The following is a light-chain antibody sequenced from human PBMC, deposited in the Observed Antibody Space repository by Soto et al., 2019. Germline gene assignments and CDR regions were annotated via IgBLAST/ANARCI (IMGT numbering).Light chain of an antibody. CDR2: GNS. CDR1: SSNIGAGYD. V-gene: IGLV1-40*01. CDR3: QSYDSRLSGSV. J-gene: IGLJ2*01. Sequence: QSVLTQPPSVSGAPGQRVTISCTGSSSNIGAGYDVHWYQQLPGTAPKLLIYGNSNRPSGVPDRFSGSKSGTSASLAITGLQAEDEADYYCQSYDSRLSGSVFGGGGKLTVL.